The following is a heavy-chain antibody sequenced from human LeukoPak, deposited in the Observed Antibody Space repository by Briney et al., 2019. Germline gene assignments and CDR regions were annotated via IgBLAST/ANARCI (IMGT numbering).Heavy chain of an antibody. V-gene: IGHV3-48*03. CDR3: AREVPATGPGFDI. CDR1: GFTFNTYE. J-gene: IGHJ3*02. CDR2: ISASGTSI. D-gene: IGHD2-2*01. Sequence: PGGSLRLSCAASGFTFNTYEMNWVRQAPGKGLEWVSYISASGTSINYADSVKGRFTISRDNLKNSLFLQMNSLRADDTAVYYCAREVPATGPGFDIWGQGTMVTVSS.